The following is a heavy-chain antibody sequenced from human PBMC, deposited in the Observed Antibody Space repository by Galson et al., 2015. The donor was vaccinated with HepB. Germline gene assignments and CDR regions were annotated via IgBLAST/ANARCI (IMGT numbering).Heavy chain of an antibody. CDR3: ARGWTLAAGPEW. CDR2: INAGNGNT. D-gene: IGHD6-6*01. J-gene: IGHJ4*02. V-gene: IGHV1-3*01. Sequence: SVKVSCKASGYTFTSYAMHWVRQAPGQRLEWMGWINAGNGNTKYSQKFQGRVTITRDTSASTAYMELSSLRSEDTAVYYCARGWTLAAGPEWWGQGTLVTVSS. CDR1: GYTFTSYA.